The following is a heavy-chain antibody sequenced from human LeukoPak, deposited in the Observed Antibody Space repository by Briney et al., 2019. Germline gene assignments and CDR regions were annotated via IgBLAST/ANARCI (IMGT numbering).Heavy chain of an antibody. J-gene: IGHJ4*02. CDR3: ARDSLGPFDY. CDR1: GGSISSYY. Sequence: PSETLSLTCTVSGGSISSYYWSWIRQPPGKGLEWIGYIYYSGSTNYNPSLESRVTISVDTSNNQFSLKLSSVTAADTAVYYCARDSLGPFDYWGQGTLVTVSS. D-gene: IGHD3-16*01. V-gene: IGHV4-59*12. CDR2: IYYSGST.